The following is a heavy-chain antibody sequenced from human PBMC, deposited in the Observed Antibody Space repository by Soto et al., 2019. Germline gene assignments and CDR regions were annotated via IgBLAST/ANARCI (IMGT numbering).Heavy chain of an antibody. Sequence: GASVKVSCKASGGTFSSYAISWVRQAPGQGLEWMGGIIPIFGTANYAQKFQGRVTITADKSTSTAYMELSSLRSEDTAVYYCARQDRLGYYYYGMDVWGQGTTVTVSS. D-gene: IGHD6-19*01. CDR3: ARQDRLGYYYYGMDV. V-gene: IGHV1-69*06. CDR2: IIPIFGTA. CDR1: GGTFSSYA. J-gene: IGHJ6*02.